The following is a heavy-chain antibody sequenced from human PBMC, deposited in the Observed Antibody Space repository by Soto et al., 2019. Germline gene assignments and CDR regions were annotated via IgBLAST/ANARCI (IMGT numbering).Heavy chain of an antibody. CDR3: ARRATSGTLNLFVP. CDR1: GYAFSNND. V-gene: IGHV1-8*01. Sequence: GASVSASFKASGYAFSNNDISWVRQGTGQGREWMGWMNPNSGNGGYAQKFQGRVTMTRDTSTSTAYMELSSLTSDDTAIYYCARRATSGTLNLFVPWGQATLLRVS. J-gene: IGHJ5*01. CDR2: MNPNSGNG. D-gene: IGHD3-10*02.